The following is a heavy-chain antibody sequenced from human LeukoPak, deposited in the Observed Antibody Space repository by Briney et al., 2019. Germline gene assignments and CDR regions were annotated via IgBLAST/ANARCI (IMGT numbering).Heavy chain of an antibody. D-gene: IGHD2-15*01. CDR1: GGSISSYY. J-gene: IGHJ6*02. CDR2: IYYSGST. V-gene: IGHV4-59*08. Sequence: PSETLSLTCTVSGGSISSYYWSWIRQPPGKGLEWIGYIYYSGSTNYNPSLKSRVTISVDTSKNQFSLKLSSVTAADTAVYYCARVLGGYHYYGVDVWGQGTTVTVSS. CDR3: ARVLGGYHYYGVDV.